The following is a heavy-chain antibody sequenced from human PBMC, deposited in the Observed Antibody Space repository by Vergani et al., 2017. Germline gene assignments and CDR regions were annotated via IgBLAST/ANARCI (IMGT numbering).Heavy chain of an antibody. CDR1: GFTFNSYG. Sequence: QVQLVESGGGVVQPGGSLRLSCAASGFTFNSYGMHWVRQAPGKGLEWVASIRSDESRRYYGDSMESPFTISRDNSKNTLYLQMKSLRPEDTAVYYCAKEGGGYCSGGTCYPEYWGRGTLVIVSS. J-gene: IGHJ4*02. CDR2: IRSDESRR. CDR3: AKEGGGYCSGGTCYPEY. V-gene: IGHV3-30*02. D-gene: IGHD2-15*01.